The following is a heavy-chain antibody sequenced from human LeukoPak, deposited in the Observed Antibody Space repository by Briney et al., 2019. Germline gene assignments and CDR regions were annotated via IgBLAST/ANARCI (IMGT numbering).Heavy chain of an antibody. CDR2: IRYDGSIQ. J-gene: IGHJ4*02. V-gene: IGHV3-30*02. CDR1: VFNLNIYG. CDR3: AKVSSYCSGGRCNVGEFFDS. D-gene: IGHD2-15*01. Sequence: RGSLRLSCAPSVFNLNIYGMYCVRQAPGKGLEWVAFIRYDGSIQFYADSVKGLFTISRDNSKNTLYLQMNSLRPEDTAVYYCAKVSSYCSGGRCNVGEFFDSWGQGTLVTVSS.